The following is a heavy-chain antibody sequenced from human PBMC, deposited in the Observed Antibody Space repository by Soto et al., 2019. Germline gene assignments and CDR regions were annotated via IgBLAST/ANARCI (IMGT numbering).Heavy chain of an antibody. V-gene: IGHV1-58*01. Sequence: QMQLVQSGPEVKKPGTSVKVSCKASGFTFTSSAVQWVRQARGQRLEWIGWIVVGSGNTNYAQKFQERVTITRDMSTSTAYMELSSRRSEDTAVYYCAATRYDYVWGSYRFDAFDIWGQGTMVTVSS. J-gene: IGHJ3*02. CDR2: IVVGSGNT. D-gene: IGHD3-16*02. CDR1: GFTFTSSA. CDR3: AATRYDYVWGSYRFDAFDI.